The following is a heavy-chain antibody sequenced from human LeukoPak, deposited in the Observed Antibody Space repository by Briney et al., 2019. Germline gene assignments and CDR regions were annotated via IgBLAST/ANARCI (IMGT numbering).Heavy chain of an antibody. V-gene: IGHV3-33*08. J-gene: IGHJ3*02. D-gene: IGHD5-18*01. CDR1: GFTFKSYA. CDR2: IWYDGSNK. CDR3: ARDWVDTAMVTVGAFDI. Sequence: PGGSLRLSCSASGFTFKSYAMHWVRQAPGKGLEWVAVIWYDGSNKYYADSVKGRFTISRDNSKNTLYLQMNSLRAEDTAVYYCARDWVDTAMVTVGAFDIWGQGTMVTVSS.